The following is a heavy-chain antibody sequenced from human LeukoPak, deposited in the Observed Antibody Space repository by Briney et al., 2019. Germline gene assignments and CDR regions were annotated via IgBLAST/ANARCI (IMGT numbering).Heavy chain of an antibody. CDR3: AKDGISSWFRYFDY. V-gene: IGHV3-9*01. D-gene: IGHD6-13*01. J-gene: IGHJ4*02. CDR1: GFTLDDYA. Sequence: PGRSLRLSCAASGFTLDDYAMHWVRQAPGKGLEWVSGISWNSGSIGYADSVKGRFTISRDNAKNSLYLQMNSLRAEDTALYYCAKDGISSWFRYFDYWGQGTLVTVSS. CDR2: ISWNSGSI.